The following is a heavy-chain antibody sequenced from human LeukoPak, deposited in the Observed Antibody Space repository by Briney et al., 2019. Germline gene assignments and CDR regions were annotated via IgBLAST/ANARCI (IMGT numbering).Heavy chain of an antibody. CDR1: GGSISSSSYY. CDR3: TRGLYVTTVVGS. Sequence: SETLSLTCTVSGGSISSSSYYWGWIRQPPGKGLEWIGSIYYSGSTYYNPSLKSRVTISVDTSKNQFSLKLNSVTAADTAVYYCTRGLYVTTVVGSWGQGTLVTVSS. J-gene: IGHJ4*02. CDR2: IYYSGST. D-gene: IGHD4-23*01. V-gene: IGHV4-39*07.